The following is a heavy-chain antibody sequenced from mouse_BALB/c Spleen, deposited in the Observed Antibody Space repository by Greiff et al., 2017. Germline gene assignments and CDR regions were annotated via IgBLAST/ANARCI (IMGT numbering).Heavy chain of an antibody. CDR2: IYPGDGDT. J-gene: IGHJ2*01. V-gene: IGHV1-87*01. Sequence: QVQLQQSRAELARPGASVKLSCKASGYTFTSYWMQWVKQRPGQGLEWIGAIYPGDGDTRYTQKFKGKATLTADKSSSTAYMQLSSLASEDSAVYYCARSGDYRYDYFDYWGQGTTLTVSS. CDR3: ARSGDYRYDYFDY. CDR1: GYTFTSYW. D-gene: IGHD2-14*01.